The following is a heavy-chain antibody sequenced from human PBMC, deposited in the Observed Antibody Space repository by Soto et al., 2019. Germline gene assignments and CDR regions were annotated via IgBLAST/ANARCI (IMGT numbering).Heavy chain of an antibody. D-gene: IGHD5-18*01. CDR3: ARDQGGYTIFDY. CDR2: IYYSGST. CDR1: GGSISSNDYY. Sequence: QVQLQESGPGLVKPSQTLSLTCTVSGGSISSNDYYWSWIRQLPGKGLEWIGYIYYSGSTYYNPSLKSRVTISVDTSKNQFSLILYSVTAADTAVYYCARDQGGYTIFDYWSQGTLVTVSS. V-gene: IGHV4-31*03. J-gene: IGHJ4*02.